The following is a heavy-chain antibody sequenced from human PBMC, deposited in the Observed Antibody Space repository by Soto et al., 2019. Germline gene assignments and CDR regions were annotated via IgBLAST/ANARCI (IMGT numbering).Heavy chain of an antibody. CDR2: ISYDGGNK. CDR1: GFTFSSYA. Sequence: GGSLRLSCAASGFTFSSYAMHWVRQAPGKGLEWVAVISYDGGNKYYADSVKGRFTISRDNSKTTLYMQMNSLRAEDTAVYYCARALYGNYGSYTDELDYWGQGTLVTVSS. J-gene: IGHJ4*02. D-gene: IGHD1-7*01. CDR3: ARALYGNYGSYTDELDY. V-gene: IGHV3-30-3*01.